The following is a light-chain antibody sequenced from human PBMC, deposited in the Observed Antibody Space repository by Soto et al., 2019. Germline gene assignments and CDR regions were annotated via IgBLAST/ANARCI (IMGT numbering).Light chain of an antibody. Sequence: QSALTQPPSASGSPGQSVTISCTGTSRDVGDYNYVSWYQQHPGKAPKLMIYEVSKRPSGVPDRFSGSKSGNTASLTVSGLQAEDEADYYCSSYAGSNNWVFGGGTQLTVL. CDR2: EVS. V-gene: IGLV2-8*01. J-gene: IGLJ7*01. CDR1: SRDVGDYNY. CDR3: SSYAGSNNWV.